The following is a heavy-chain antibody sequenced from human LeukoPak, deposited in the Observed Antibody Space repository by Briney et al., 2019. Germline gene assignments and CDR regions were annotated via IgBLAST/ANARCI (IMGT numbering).Heavy chain of an antibody. D-gene: IGHD5-18*01. J-gene: IGHJ4*02. CDR3: AAEQLWSPFDY. V-gene: IGHV1-46*01. CDR2: INPSGGST. CDR1: GYTFTSYY. Sequence: GASVKVSCKASGYTFTSYYMHWVRQAPGQGLEWMGIINPSGGSTSYARKFQGRVTMTRDMSTSTVYMELSSLRSEDTAVYYCAAEQLWSPFDYWGQGTLVTVSS.